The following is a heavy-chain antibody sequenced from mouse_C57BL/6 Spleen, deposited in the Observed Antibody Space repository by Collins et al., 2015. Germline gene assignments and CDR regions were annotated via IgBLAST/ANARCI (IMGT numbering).Heavy chain of an antibody. CDR3: AREGWDEAPY. CDR1: GYPITSGFT. Sequence: DAQLQESGPGLVKPSQSLSLTCSVTGYPITSGFTGAGSGSSRDKLEWMGYISYDGNNNYNPSLKNRISITRDTSKNQFFLKLSSVTTDDTATYFCAREGWDEAPYWGQGTLVTVSA. J-gene: IGHJ3*01. D-gene: IGHD4-1*01. V-gene: IGHV3-6*01. CDR2: ISYDGNN.